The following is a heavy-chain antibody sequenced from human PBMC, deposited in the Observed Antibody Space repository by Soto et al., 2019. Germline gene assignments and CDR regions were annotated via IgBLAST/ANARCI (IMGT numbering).Heavy chain of an antibody. V-gene: IGHV3-21*01. D-gene: IGHD2-21*02. CDR1: GFTFSSYS. CDR3: ASLFRAYCGGDCYSVPIYYYYGMDV. Sequence: PGGSLRLSCAASGFTFSSYSMNWVRQAPGKGLEWVSSISSSSSYIYYADSVKGRFTISRDNAKNSLYLQMNSLRAEDTAVYYCASLFRAYCGGDCYSVPIYYYYGMDVWGQGXTVTFSS. J-gene: IGHJ6*02. CDR2: ISSSSSYI.